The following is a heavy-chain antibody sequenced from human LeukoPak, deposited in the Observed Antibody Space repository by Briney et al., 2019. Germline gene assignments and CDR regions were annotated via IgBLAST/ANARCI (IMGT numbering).Heavy chain of an antibody. CDR1: GGILSSYV. Sequence: ASVKVSCKYSGGILSSYVITWVRQAPGQGLEWMGGIHPTFGAPNYAQKFQGRVMITTDESTGTDYMELFSLTSEDTAVYYCARATGRGYTYGAAAYWGQGTLVTVSS. V-gene: IGHV1-69*05. D-gene: IGHD5-18*01. CDR3: ARATGRGYTYGAAAY. J-gene: IGHJ4*02. CDR2: IHPTFGAP.